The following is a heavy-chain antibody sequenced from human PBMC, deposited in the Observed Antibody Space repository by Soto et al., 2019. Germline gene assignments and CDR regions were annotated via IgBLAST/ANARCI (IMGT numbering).Heavy chain of an antibody. V-gene: IGHV4-34*01. CDR1: GGSFNDYH. J-gene: IGHJ6*02. D-gene: IGHD4-4*01. CDR2: ITHSGST. Sequence: SETLSLTCAVYGGSFNDYHWNWIRRSPGKRLEWIGEITHSGSTNYNPSLKSRVTILVDTSKNQVSLRLSSVTAADTALYYCARGPVTKDYYYYGMDVWGRGTTVTVSS. CDR3: ARGPVTKDYYYYGMDV.